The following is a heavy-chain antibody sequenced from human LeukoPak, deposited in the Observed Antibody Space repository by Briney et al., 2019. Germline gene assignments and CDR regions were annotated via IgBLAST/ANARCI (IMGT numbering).Heavy chain of an antibody. D-gene: IGHD3-22*01. V-gene: IGHV4-59*01. CDR2: IYYSGST. J-gene: IGHJ4*02. CDR3: ARVWGSSGPYYFDY. Sequence: SETLSLTCTVSGGSISSYYWSWIRQPPGKGLEWIGYIYYSGSTNYNPSLKSRVTISVDTSKNQFSLKLSSVTAADTAVYYCARVWGSSGPYYFDYWGQGTLVTVSS. CDR1: GGSISSYY.